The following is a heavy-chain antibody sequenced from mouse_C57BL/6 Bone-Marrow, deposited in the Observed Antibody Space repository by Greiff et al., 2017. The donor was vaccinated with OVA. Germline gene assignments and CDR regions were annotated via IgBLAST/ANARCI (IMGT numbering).Heavy chain of an antibody. J-gene: IGHJ2*01. V-gene: IGHV5-4*03. Sequence: EVKLVESGGGLVKPGGSLKLSCAASGFTFSSYAMSWVRQTPEKRLEWVATISDGGSYTYYPDNVKGRFTISRDNAKNNLYLQMSHLKSEDTAMYYCARGEAGHFDYWGQGTTLTVSS. CDR3: ARGEAGHFDY. CDR2: ISDGGSYT. CDR1: GFTFSSYA.